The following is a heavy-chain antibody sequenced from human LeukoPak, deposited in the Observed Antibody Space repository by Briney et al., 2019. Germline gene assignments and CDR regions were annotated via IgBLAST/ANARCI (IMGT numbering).Heavy chain of an antibody. CDR1: GFTFSSYW. Sequence: GGSLRLSCAASGFTFSSYWMSWVRQAPGKGLEWVANIKQDGSEKYYVDSVKGRFTISRDNAKNSLYLQMNSLRAEDTAVYYCARRLNRDIVVVVAAPDAFDIWDQGTMVTVSS. J-gene: IGHJ3*02. CDR3: ARRLNRDIVVVVAAPDAFDI. V-gene: IGHV3-7*01. CDR2: IKQDGSEK. D-gene: IGHD2-15*01.